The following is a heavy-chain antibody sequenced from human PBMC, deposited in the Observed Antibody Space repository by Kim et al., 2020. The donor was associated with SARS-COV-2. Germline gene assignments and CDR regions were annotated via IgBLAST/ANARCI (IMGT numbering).Heavy chain of an antibody. Sequence: GGSLRLSCTASGFTFGDYAMSWVRQAPGKGLEWVGFIRSKAYGGTTEYAASVKGRFTISRDDSKSIAYLQMNSLKTEDTAVYYCFWSGYYTGNYYYGMDVWGQGTTVTVSS. J-gene: IGHJ6*02. V-gene: IGHV3-49*04. CDR1: GFTFGDYA. D-gene: IGHD3-3*01. CDR2: IRSKAYGGTT. CDR3: FWSGYYTGNYYYGMDV.